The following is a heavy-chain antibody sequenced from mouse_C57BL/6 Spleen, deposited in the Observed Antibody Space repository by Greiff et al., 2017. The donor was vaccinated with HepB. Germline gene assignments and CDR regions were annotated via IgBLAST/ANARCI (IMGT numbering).Heavy chain of an antibody. CDR2: INPSNGGT. CDR1: GYTFTSYW. Sequence: VKLQQPGPELVKPGASVKLSCKASGYTFTSYWMHWVKQRPGQGLEWIGNINPSNGGTNYNEKFKSKATLTVDKSSSTAYMQLSSLTSEDSAVYYCAREGWLLHLGDYWGQGTSVTVSS. D-gene: IGHD2-3*01. V-gene: IGHV1-53*01. CDR3: AREGWLLHLGDY. J-gene: IGHJ4*01.